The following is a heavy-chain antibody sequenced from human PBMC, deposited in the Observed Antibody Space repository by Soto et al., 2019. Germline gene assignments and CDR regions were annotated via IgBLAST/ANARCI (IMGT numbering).Heavy chain of an antibody. CDR3: AKAGYSYAMDV. CDR1: GFTFDDYD. Sequence: EVQLVESGGGLVQPGRSLRLCCAASGFTFDDYDMHWVRQAPGKGLEWVSGISRNSGNIGYADSVKGRFTISRDNAKKSLYLQMYSLRAEDTALYYCAKAGYSYAMDVWGQGTTVTVSS. CDR2: ISRNSGNI. V-gene: IGHV3-9*01. J-gene: IGHJ6*02.